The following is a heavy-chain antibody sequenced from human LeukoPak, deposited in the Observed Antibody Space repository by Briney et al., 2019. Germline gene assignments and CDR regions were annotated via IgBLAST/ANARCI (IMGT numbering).Heavy chain of an antibody. V-gene: IGHV4-34*01. CDR1: GGSISGYY. CDR3: ARDVGAGGYEY. J-gene: IGHJ4*02. CDR2: INYSGSI. Sequence: PSETLSLTCAAYGGSISGYYWSWIRQPPGKGLEWIGEINYSGSINYNPSLKSRVTISVDTSKNKFSLKLSSVTAADTAVYYCARDVGAGGYEYWGQGTPVTVSS. D-gene: IGHD5-12*01.